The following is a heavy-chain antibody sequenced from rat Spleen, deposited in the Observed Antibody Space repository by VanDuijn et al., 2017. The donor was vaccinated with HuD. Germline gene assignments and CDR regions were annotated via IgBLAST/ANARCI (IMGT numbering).Heavy chain of an antibody. CDR1: GFTFTDFY. V-gene: IGHV5-29*01. CDR2: ISYDGNSI. J-gene: IGHJ2*01. Sequence: EVQLVESDGGLVRPGRSLKLSCATSGFTFTDFYMAWVRQAPTKGLEWVATISYDGNSIYYRDSVKGRFTISRDNAQSTLYLQMDSLRSEDTATYYCARRMALYFDYWGQGVMVTVSS. CDR3: ARRMALYFDY.